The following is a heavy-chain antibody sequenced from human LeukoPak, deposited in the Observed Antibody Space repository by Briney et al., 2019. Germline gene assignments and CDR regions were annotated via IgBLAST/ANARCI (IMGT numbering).Heavy chain of an antibody. J-gene: IGHJ4*02. V-gene: IGHV3-23*01. D-gene: IGHD3-22*01. CDR1: GFTFSSYA. CDR3: AKDGGSWYDSSGYSDY. Sequence: GGSLRLSCAASGFTFSSYAMSWVRQAPGKGLEWVSAISGSGGSTYYADSVKGRFTISRDNSKNTLYLQMNSLRAEDTAVYYCAKDGGSWYDSSGYSDYWGQGTLVTVSS. CDR2: ISGSGGST.